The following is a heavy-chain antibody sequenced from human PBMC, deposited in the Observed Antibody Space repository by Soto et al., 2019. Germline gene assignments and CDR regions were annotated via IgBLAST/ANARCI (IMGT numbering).Heavy chain of an antibody. V-gene: IGHV3-23*01. CDR1: EFSFSSHA. J-gene: IGHJ4*02. Sequence: DVHLLESGGGLVQPGGSLRLSCAASEFSFSSHAMSWVRQAPGKGLEWVSAISPSGTETSYADSVRGRFTISRDNSKDTLYLQMNGLRVEDTAVYFCAQEGYDRKFWFEYWGQGTLVTVSS. CDR3: AQEGYDRKFWFEY. D-gene: IGHD3-16*01. CDR2: ISPSGTET.